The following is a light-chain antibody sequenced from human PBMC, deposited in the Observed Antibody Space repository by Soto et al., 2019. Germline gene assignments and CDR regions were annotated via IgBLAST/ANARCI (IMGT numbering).Light chain of an antibody. V-gene: IGKV1-5*01. Sequence: DIQMTQSPSTLSGSVGDRVTITCRASQTISSWLAWYQQKPGKAPKLLIYAASTLQSGVPSRFSGGGSGTDFTLTISRLEPEDFAVYYCQQRSNWPPITFGQGTRLEI. CDR1: QTISSW. CDR2: AAS. CDR3: QQRSNWPPIT. J-gene: IGKJ5*01.